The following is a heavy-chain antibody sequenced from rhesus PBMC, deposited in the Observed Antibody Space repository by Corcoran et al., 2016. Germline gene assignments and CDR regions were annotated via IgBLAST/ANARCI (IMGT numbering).Heavy chain of an antibody. Sequence: EVQLVQSGAEVKRPGESLKISCKTSGYSFTRYWISCVRQMPGKGLEWMGPIDTSDSYTKYSPSFQSQVTSSADKSISTTYLQWSSLKASDAATYYCAKAKAGYSLFDYWGQGVLVTVSS. CDR3: AKAKAGYSLFDY. V-gene: IGHV5-2*01. D-gene: IGHD5-24*01. J-gene: IGHJ4*01. CDR1: GYSFTRYW. CDR2: IDTSDSYT.